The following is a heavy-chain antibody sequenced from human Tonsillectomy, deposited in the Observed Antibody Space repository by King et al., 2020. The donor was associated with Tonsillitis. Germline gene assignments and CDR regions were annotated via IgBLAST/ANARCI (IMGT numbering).Heavy chain of an antibody. J-gene: IGHJ4*02. CDR1: GFTFTTYG. CDR3: ARGDGTLSDY. D-gene: IGHD1-26*01. V-gene: IGHV3-30*03. CDR2: MSDDGSKK. Sequence: VQLVESGGGVVQPGRSLRLSCAASGFTFTTYGMHWVRQSPGKGLAWVAVMSDDGSKKHYTDSVKGRFTLSRDNSKNKLYLQMNSLTTEDTAVYYCARGDGTLSDYWGQGTLVTVSS.